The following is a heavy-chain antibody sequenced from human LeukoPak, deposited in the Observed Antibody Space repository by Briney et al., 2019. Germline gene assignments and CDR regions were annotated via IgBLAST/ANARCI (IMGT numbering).Heavy chain of an antibody. CDR3: SALKRITMIVVRDY. CDR2: ISYDGSNK. V-gene: IGHV3-30-3*01. Sequence: PGRSLRLSCAASGFAFSSYAMHWVRQAPGKGLEWVAVISYDGSNKYYADSVKGRSTISRDNSKNTLYLQMNSLRAEDTAVYYCSALKRITMIVVRDYWGQGTLVTVSS. D-gene: IGHD3-22*01. J-gene: IGHJ4*02. CDR1: GFAFSSYA.